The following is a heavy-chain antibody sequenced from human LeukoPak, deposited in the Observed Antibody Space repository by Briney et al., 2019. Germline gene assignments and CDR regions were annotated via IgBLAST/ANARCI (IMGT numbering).Heavy chain of an antibody. V-gene: IGHV1-8*01. CDR1: GYTFTSYD. J-gene: IGHJ3*02. Sequence: APVKVSCKASGYTFTSYDINWVRQATGQGLEWMGWMNPNSGNTGYAQKFQGRVTMTRDTSTSTVYMELSSLRSEDTAVYYCARFSPSGPHAFDIWGQGTMVTASS. CDR3: ARFSPSGPHAFDI. CDR2: MNPNSGNT. D-gene: IGHD2-8*02.